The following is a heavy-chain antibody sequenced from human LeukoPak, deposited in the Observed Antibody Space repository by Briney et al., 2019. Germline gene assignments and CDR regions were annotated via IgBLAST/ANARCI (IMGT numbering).Heavy chain of an antibody. CDR1: GGSFSGYY. Sequence: SETLSLTCAVYGGSFSGYYWSWIRQPPGKGLEWIGEINHSGSTNYNPSLKSRVTISVDTSKNQFSLKLSSVTAADTAVYYCARRRYPASPFDYRGQGTLVTVSS. D-gene: IGHD6-25*01. J-gene: IGHJ4*02. CDR2: INHSGST. V-gene: IGHV4-34*01. CDR3: ARRRYPASPFDY.